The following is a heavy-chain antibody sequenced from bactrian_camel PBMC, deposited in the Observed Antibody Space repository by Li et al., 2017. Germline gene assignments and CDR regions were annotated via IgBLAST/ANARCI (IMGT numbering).Heavy chain of an antibody. CDR3: AADQWAFGLGNAYRY. CDR2: IAINGGT. D-gene: IGHD2*01. J-gene: IGHJ4*01. CDR1: NHRGNC. Sequence: QVQLVESGGGSVQAGGSLRLSCLYNHRGNCMGWFRQAPGNEREGVAYIAINGGTDYTHSVAGRFTISKDNAKNTRYLQMDSLKPEDTAMYYCAADQWAFGLGNAYRYWGQGTQVTVS. V-gene: IGHV3S53*01.